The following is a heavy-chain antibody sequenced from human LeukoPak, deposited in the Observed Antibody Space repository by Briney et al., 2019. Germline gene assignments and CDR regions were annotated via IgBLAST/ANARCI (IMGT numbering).Heavy chain of an antibody. CDR1: GYTFTGYY. J-gene: IGHJ4*02. CDR3: ASESTVLSWSDY. V-gene: IGHV1-2*02. CDR2: INPNSGGT. D-gene: IGHD4-11*01. Sequence: ASVKVSCKASGYTFTGYYMHWVRHAPGQGLEWMGWINPNSGGTNYAQKFQGRVTMTRDTSISTAYMELSRLRSDDTAVYYCASESTVLSWSDYWGQGTLVTVSS.